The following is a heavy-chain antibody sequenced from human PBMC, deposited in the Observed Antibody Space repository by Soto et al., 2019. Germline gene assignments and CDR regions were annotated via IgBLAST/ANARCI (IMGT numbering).Heavy chain of an antibody. D-gene: IGHD3-22*01. V-gene: IGHV1-69*12. CDR1: GGTFSSYA. CDR2: IIPIFGTA. Sequence: QVQLVQSGAEVKKPGSSVKVSCKASGGTFSSYAISWVRQSPGQGLEWMGGIIPIFGTANYAQKFQGRVTITADESTSTAYMELSRLRSEDTAVYYCAREWFDNMIVVGTYYYYGMDVWGQGTTVTVSS. CDR3: AREWFDNMIVVGTYYYYGMDV. J-gene: IGHJ6*02.